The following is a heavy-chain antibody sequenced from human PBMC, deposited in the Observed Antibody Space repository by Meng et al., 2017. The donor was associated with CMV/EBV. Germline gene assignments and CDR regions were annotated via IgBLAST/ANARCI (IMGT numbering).Heavy chain of an antibody. V-gene: IGHV4-59*01. Sequence: SETLSLTCTVSGGSISSYYWSWIRQPPGKGLEWIGYIYYSGSTNYNPSLKSRVTISVDTSKNQFSLKLSSVTAADTAVHYCARAVVVPAAVDYWGQGTLVTVSS. D-gene: IGHD2-2*01. CDR2: IYYSGST. CDR3: ARAVVVPAAVDY. CDR1: GGSISSYY. J-gene: IGHJ4*02.